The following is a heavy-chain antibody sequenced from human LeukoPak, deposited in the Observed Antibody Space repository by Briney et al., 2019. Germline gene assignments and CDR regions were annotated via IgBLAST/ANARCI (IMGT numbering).Heavy chain of an antibody. D-gene: IGHD3-10*01. CDR1: GYTFTSYD. Sequence: GASVKVSCKASGYTFTSYDINWVRQATGQGLEWMGWMSPNSGNTGYAQKFQGRVTMTRDTSISTAYMELSSLRSEDTAVYYCARGKISGSYYHRLLRYWGQGTLVTVSS. CDR2: MSPNSGNT. V-gene: IGHV1-8*01. J-gene: IGHJ4*02. CDR3: ARGKISGSYYHRLLRY.